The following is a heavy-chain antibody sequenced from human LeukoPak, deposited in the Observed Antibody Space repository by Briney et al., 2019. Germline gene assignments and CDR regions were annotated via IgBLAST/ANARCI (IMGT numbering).Heavy chain of an antibody. Sequence: GGSLRLSCAASGFTFSSYWMHWVRQAPGKGLVWVSRINTDGSITNYADSVKGRFTISTDNAKKTLYLQMNSLRVEDTAVYYCLTIVETTIDGFDIWGQGTMVTVSS. CDR3: LTIVETTIDGFDI. J-gene: IGHJ3*02. V-gene: IGHV3-74*01. D-gene: IGHD1-26*01. CDR1: GFTFSSYW. CDR2: INTDGSIT.